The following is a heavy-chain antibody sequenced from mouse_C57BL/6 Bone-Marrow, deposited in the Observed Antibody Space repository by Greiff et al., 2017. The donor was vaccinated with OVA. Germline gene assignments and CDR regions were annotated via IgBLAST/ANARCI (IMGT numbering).Heavy chain of an antibody. J-gene: IGHJ3*01. CDR2: IWSGGST. Sequence: VQLQQSGPGLVQPSQSLSITCTVSGFSLTSYGVHWVRQSPGKGLEWLGVIWSGGSTDYNAAFISRLSISKDNSKSQVFFKMNSLQADDTAIYYCARSYGNYEGFAYWGQGTLVTVSA. CDR3: ARSYGNYEGFAY. V-gene: IGHV2-2*01. CDR1: GFSLTSYG. D-gene: IGHD2-1*01.